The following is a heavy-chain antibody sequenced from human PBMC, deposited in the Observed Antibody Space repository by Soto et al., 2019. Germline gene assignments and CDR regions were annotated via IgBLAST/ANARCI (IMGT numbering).Heavy chain of an antibody. Sequence: QVQLVQSGAEVKKPGSSVKVSCKAAGGTFSSYTIGWVRQAPRQGLEWMGRIIPILGIANCAQKFQGRVTITADKSTSTAYMELSSLRSEDTAVYYCARGRPFGDWGQGTLVTVSS. CDR3: ARGRPFGD. V-gene: IGHV1-69*02. J-gene: IGHJ4*02. CDR2: IIPILGIA. D-gene: IGHD3-10*01. CDR1: GGTFSSYT.